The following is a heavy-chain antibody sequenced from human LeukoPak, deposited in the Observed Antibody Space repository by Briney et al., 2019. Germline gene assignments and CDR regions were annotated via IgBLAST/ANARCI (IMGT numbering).Heavy chain of an antibody. CDR2: IYYSGST. V-gene: IGHV4-30-4*01. Sequence: SQTLSLTCTVSGGSISSGDYYWSWIRQPPGKGLEWIVYIYYSGSTYYNPSLKSRVTISVDTSKNQFSLKLSSVTAADTAVYYCARDREGSGSYYDYWGQGTLVTVSS. D-gene: IGHD3-10*01. J-gene: IGHJ4*02. CDR1: GGSISSGDYY. CDR3: ARDREGSGSYYDY.